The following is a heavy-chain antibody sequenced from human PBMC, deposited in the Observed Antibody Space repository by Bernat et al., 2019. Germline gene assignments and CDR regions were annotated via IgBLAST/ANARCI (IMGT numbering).Heavy chain of an antibody. CDR2: VSPNSGNT. J-gene: IGHJ4*02. CDR1: EYTFTSYD. Sequence: QVQLVQSGAEVKTPGASVKVSCKASEYTFTSYDFNWVRQATGQGLEWMGWVSPNSGNTGYAQKFQGRVTMTRDTSISTVYMELSSLGSEDTAVYYCARSPHNWGVDYWGQGTLVTVSS. D-gene: IGHD7-27*01. CDR3: ARSPHNWGVDY. V-gene: IGHV1-8*01.